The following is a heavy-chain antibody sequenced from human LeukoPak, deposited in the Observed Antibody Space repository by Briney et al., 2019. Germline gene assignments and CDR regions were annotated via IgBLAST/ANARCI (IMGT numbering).Heavy chain of an antibody. Sequence: SETLSLTCTVSGGSISSGGYYWSWIRQHPGKGLEWIGYIYYSGSTYYNPSLKSRVTISVDTSKNQFSLKLSSVTAADTAVYYCAGVNYGDYEANVDYWGQGTLVTVSS. CDR1: GGSISSGGYY. D-gene: IGHD4-17*01. V-gene: IGHV4-31*03. CDR3: AGVNYGDYEANVDY. J-gene: IGHJ4*02. CDR2: IYYSGST.